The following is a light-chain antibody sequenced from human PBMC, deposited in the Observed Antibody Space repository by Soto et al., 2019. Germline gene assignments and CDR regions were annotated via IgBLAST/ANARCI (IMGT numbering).Light chain of an antibody. V-gene: IGLV1-44*01. CDR2: TNN. CDR3: AAWDDSLKGRNYV. J-gene: IGLJ1*01. Sequence: QPVLTQPPSASGTPGQRVTISCFGSSSNIGSNTVNWYQQLPGTAPKLLIYTNNQRPSGVPDRFSGSKSGASASLAISGLQSEDEADYYCAAWDDSLKGRNYVFGTGTKLTVL. CDR1: SSNIGSNT.